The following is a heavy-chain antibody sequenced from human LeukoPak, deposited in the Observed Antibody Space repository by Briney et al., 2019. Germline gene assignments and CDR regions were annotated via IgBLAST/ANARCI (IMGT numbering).Heavy chain of an antibody. D-gene: IGHD3-3*01. V-gene: IGHV4-59*01. Sequence: SETLSLTCTVSGGSISSYYWSWIRQPPGKGLEWIGYIYYSGSTNYNPSLKSRVTISVDTSKNQFSLKLSSVTAADTAVYYCARESYSYYDFWSGYKESYYFDYWGQGTLVTVSS. CDR2: IYYSGST. J-gene: IGHJ4*02. CDR1: GGSISSYY. CDR3: ARESYSYYDFWSGYKESYYFDY.